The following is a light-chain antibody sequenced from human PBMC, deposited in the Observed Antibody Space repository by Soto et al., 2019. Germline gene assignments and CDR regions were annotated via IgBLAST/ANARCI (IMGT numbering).Light chain of an antibody. CDR3: QQSYRTFPLT. Sequence: DIQMTQSPSSLSASVGDRVTITCRAGQSISTYLNWYQQKPGKAPKLLIYAASSLQSGVPSRFSGTGAGTVFTLTISSLQREDFATYYCQQSYRTFPLTFGGGTKVEIK. CDR2: AAS. V-gene: IGKV1-39*01. J-gene: IGKJ4*01. CDR1: QSISTY.